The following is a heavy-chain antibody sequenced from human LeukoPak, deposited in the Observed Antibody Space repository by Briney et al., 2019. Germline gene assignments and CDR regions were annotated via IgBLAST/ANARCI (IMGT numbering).Heavy chain of an antibody. V-gene: IGHV3-11*06. CDR2: ISSSRSYT. CDR3: ASGGGGMVIGDY. CDR1: GFIFSDYY. D-gene: IGHD3-16*01. J-gene: IGHJ4*02. Sequence: GSLRLSFAASGFIFSDYYMTWIRQAPGKGLEWVSDISSSRSYTNYADSVKGRFTISRDNAKNSLYLQMNSLRADDTAVYYCASGGGGMVIGDYWGQGTLVTVSS.